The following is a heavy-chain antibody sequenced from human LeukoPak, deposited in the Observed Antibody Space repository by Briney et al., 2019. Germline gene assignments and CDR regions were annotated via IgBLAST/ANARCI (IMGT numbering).Heavy chain of an antibody. CDR1: GFTVSSKY. CDR2: IYSGGSA. J-gene: IGHJ4*02. D-gene: IGHD4-23*01. CDR3: ARDSGGNDFDY. Sequence: GGSLRLSCAASGFTVSSKYMSWVRQAPGKGLEWVSVIYSGGSAYYADSVKGRFTISRDNSKNTLYLQMNSLRAEDTAVYYCARDSGGNDFDYWGQGTLVTVSS. V-gene: IGHV3-53*01.